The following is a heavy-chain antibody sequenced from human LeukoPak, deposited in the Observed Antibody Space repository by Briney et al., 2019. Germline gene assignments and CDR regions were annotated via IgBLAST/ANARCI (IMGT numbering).Heavy chain of an antibody. V-gene: IGHV4-59*08. CDR1: GGSISNYY. D-gene: IGHD5-12*01. CDR2: IYYSGST. CDR3: ARQGYSAYEILDY. J-gene: IGHJ4*02. Sequence: TSETLSLTCTVSGGSISNYYWSWIRQPPGKGLEWIGYIYYSGSTNYSPSLKSRVTISVDTSKNQFSLKLSSVTAADTAVYYCARQGYSAYEILDYWGQGTLVTVSS.